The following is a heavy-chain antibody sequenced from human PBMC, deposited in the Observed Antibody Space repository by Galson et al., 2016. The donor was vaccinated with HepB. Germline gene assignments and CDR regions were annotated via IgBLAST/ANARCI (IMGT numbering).Heavy chain of an antibody. J-gene: IGHJ6*02. CDR2: VKSKTAGGTT. CDR1: GFPFSNAW. D-gene: IGHD2-15*01. CDR3: TTYCSGGSCPLYYYYGMDV. V-gene: IGHV3-15*01. Sequence: SLRLSCAASGFPFSNAWMNWVRQAPGEGLEWVGRVKSKTAGGTTDYAAPVKGRFTISRDDSKNTLYLQMNSLKTEDTAVYYCTTYCSGGSCPLYYYYGMDVWGQGTTVTVSS.